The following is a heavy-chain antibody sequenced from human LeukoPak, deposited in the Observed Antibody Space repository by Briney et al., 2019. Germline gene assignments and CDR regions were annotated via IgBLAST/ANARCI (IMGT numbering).Heavy chain of an antibody. CDR3: ARGGWVRGVITRNGLDY. Sequence: ASVKVSCKASRYTFIDYYIHWVRQAPGQGLEWMGWINPNSVGTSYAQKFQGRVTMTRDTSISTAYMDLSSLRSDDTAVYYCARGGWVRGVITRNGLDYWGQGTLVTVSS. CDR2: INPNSVGT. V-gene: IGHV1-2*02. J-gene: IGHJ4*02. CDR1: RYTFIDYY. D-gene: IGHD3-10*01.